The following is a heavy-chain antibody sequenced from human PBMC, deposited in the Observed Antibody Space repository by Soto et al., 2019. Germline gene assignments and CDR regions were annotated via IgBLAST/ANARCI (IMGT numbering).Heavy chain of an antibody. CDR2: ISASGGST. D-gene: IGHD6-13*01. CDR1: GFTFSNYA. CDR3: AKDRGSTAARFDY. V-gene: IGHV3-23*01. Sequence: PGGSLRLSCAASGFTFSNYAMNWVRQAPGKGLEWVSGISASGGSTHYADSVKGRFTISRDNSKNTVYLQINSLRAEDTAVYHCAKDRGSTAARFDYWGQGTAVTVSS. J-gene: IGHJ4*02.